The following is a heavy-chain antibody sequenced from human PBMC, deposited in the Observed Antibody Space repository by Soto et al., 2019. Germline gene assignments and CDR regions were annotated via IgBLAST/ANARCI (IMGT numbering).Heavy chain of an antibody. CDR2: IYYSGST. CDR3: AREYSSSPNWFDP. CDR1: GGSISSSSYY. Sequence: SETLSLTCTVSGGSISSSSYYWGWIRHPPGKGLEWIGSIYYSGSTYYNPSLKSRVTISVDTSKNQVSLKLSSVTAADTAVYYCAREYSSSPNWFDPWGQGTLVTVSS. D-gene: IGHD6-6*01. J-gene: IGHJ5*02. V-gene: IGHV4-39*02.